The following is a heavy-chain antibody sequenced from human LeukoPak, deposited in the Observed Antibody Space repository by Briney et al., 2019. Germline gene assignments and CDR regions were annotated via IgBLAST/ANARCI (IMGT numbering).Heavy chain of an antibody. CDR2: IYYSGST. CDR1: GGSISSSSYY. J-gene: IGHJ3*02. CDR3: ARRGTLRHGFDI. V-gene: IGHV4-39*07. D-gene: IGHD1-1*01. Sequence: SQTLSLTCTVSGGSISSSSYYWGWIRQPPGKGLEWIGSIYYSGSTYYNPPLKSRVTISVDTSKNQFSLKLSSVTAADTAVYYCARRGTLRHGFDIWGQGTMVTVSS.